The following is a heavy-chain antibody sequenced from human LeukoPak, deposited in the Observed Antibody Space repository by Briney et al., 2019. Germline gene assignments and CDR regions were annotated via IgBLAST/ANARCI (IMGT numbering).Heavy chain of an antibody. V-gene: IGHV3-23*01. D-gene: IGHD4-17*01. J-gene: IGHJ4*02. CDR1: GFTFSNYA. CDR3: ANGNNGDYVRLDY. CDR2: ISGSGGNT. Sequence: GGSLRLSCAASGFTFSNYAMTWVRQAPGKGLEWVSVISGSGGNTYYADSVKGRFTIYRDNSKNTLYLQMNSLRAEDTAVYYCANGNNGDYVRLDYWGQGTLVTVSS.